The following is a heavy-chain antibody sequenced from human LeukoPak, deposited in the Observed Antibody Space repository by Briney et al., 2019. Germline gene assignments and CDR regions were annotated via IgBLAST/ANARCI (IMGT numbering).Heavy chain of an antibody. J-gene: IGHJ3*02. D-gene: IGHD3-22*01. CDR2: ITDDGTT. CDR3: AKDLGIVVVITAAFDI. CDR1: GFTFSSAW. V-gene: IGHV3-74*03. Sequence: QPGGSLRLSCAASGFTFSSAWMHWVRQGPGTGLVWVSRITDDGTTTYADSVKGRFTISRDNSKNTLYLQMNSLRAEDTAVYYCAKDLGIVVVITAAFDIWGQGTMVTVSS.